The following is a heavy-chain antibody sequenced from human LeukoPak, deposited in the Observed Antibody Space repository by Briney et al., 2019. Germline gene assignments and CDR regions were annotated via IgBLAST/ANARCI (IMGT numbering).Heavy chain of an antibody. D-gene: IGHD3-22*01. V-gene: IGHV4-59*01. CDR2: IYYSGWT. CDR3: ARNQNGAYDSYSNWFAP. CDR1: GGSISSYY. Sequence: SETLSLTCTVSGGSISSYYWSWIRQPPGKGLERIGYIYYSGWTNYNPSLKSRVTISVDTSKNQFSLRVGSVTAADTAVYYGARNQNGAYDSYSNWFAPWGEGTLVAVSS. J-gene: IGHJ5*02.